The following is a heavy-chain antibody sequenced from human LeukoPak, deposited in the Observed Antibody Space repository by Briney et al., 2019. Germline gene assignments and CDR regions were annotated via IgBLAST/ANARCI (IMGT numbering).Heavy chain of an antibody. D-gene: IGHD1-1*01. CDR3: AKLRELVTYYYYYGLDV. J-gene: IGHJ6*02. CDR2: ISYDGVNK. V-gene: IGHV3-30*18. CDR1: GFTFSNYG. Sequence: PGKSLRLSCAASGFTFSNYGMHWVRQAPGKGLEWVALISYDGVNKYYADSVKGRFTISRDNSKNTLYLRMNSLRVEDTALYYCAKLRELVTYYYYYGLDVWGQGTTVTVSS.